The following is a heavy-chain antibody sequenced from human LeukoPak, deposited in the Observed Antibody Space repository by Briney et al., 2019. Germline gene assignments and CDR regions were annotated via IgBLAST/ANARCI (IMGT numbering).Heavy chain of an antibody. J-gene: IGHJ4*02. CDR3: ARASASAGLRFLEWFPDY. D-gene: IGHD3-3*01. CDR1: GFTFSSYA. CDR2: ISSNGGST. Sequence: GGSLRLSCAASGFTFSSYAMHWVRQAPGKGLEYVSAISSNGGSTYYANSVKGRFTISRDNSKNTLYLQMGGLRAEDMAVYYCARASASAGLRFLEWFPDYWGQGTLVTVSS. V-gene: IGHV3-64*01.